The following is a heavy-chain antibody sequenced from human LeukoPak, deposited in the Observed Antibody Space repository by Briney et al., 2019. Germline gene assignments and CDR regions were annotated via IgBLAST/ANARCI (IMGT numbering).Heavy chain of an antibody. D-gene: IGHD3-3*01. CDR2: IYYSGST. J-gene: IGHJ4*02. CDR1: GGSISSYY. V-gene: IGHV4-59*01. Sequence: SETLSVTCTVSGGSISSYYWSWIRRPPGNGLEWIGYIYYSGSTNYNPSLKSRVTISVDTSKNQFSLKLSSVTAADTAVYYCARDSGYDFWSGYFDYWGQGTLVTVSS. CDR3: ARDSGYDFWSGYFDY.